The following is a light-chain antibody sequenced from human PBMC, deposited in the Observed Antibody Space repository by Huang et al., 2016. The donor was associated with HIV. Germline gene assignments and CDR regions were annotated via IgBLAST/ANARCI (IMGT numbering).Light chain of an antibody. V-gene: IGKV3-15*01. CDR3: HQYDIWPPA. J-gene: IGKJ4*01. CDR1: QTVTKN. Sequence: MTQSPAILSVSPGERASLSCRTSQTVTKNLAWYQHNPGQAPRVLIYGASTRAAGVPARVSGSGSGTDFTLTISSLQSEDFGIYYCHQYDIWPPAFGGGTRVEVK. CDR2: GAS.